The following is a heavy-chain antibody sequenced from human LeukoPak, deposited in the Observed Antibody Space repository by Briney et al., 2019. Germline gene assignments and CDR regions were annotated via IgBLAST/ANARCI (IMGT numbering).Heavy chain of an antibody. CDR1: GGYISTYF. D-gene: IGHD3-22*01. CDR3: ARHRDYNGNRGDYGFDY. Sequence: SETLSLTCTVSGGYISTYFWSWIRQAPGKGLEWIGYIHDSGSTNYNPSPKSRVNISVDTSKNQFSLKLTSMTAADTALYYCARHRDYNGNRGDYGFDYWGQGTLVTLSS. CDR2: IHDSGST. V-gene: IGHV4-59*08. J-gene: IGHJ4*02.